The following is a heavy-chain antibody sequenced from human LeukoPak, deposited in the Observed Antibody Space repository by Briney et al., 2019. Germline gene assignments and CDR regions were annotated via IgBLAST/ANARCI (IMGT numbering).Heavy chain of an antibody. D-gene: IGHD4-11*01. Sequence: ASVKVSCKASGYTFTSYDINWVRQATGQGLEWMGWMNPNSGNTGYAQKFQGRVTMTRDTSTSTVYMELSSLRSEDTAVYYCAREMNSNYAFSYYYGMDVWGQGTTVTVSS. CDR1: GYTFTSYD. V-gene: IGHV1-8*01. CDR3: AREMNSNYAFSYYYGMDV. CDR2: MNPNSGNT. J-gene: IGHJ6*02.